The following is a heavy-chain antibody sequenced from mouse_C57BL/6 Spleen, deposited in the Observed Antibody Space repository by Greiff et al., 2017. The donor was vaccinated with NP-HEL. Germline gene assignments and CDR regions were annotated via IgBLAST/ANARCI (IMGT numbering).Heavy chain of an antibody. D-gene: IGHD4-1*01. V-gene: IGHV3-6*01. Sequence: EVQVVESGPGLVKPSQSLSLTCSVTGYSITSGYYWNWIRQFPGNKLEWMGYISYDGSNHYNPSLKNRISITRDTSKNQFFLKLNSVTTEDTATYYCASPGTWAYWGQGTLVTVSA. CDR1: GYSITSGYY. CDR3: ASPGTWAY. CDR2: ISYDGSN. J-gene: IGHJ3*01.